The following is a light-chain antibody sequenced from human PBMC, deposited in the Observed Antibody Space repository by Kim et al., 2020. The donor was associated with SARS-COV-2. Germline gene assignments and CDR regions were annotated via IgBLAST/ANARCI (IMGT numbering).Light chain of an antibody. CDR3: LAWDRFTGV. CDR1: KLGDKY. J-gene: IGLJ2*01. V-gene: IGLV3-1*01. CDR2: HDT. Sequence: GSPGQTASITCSGVKLGDKYVSWYQQKAGQSPVLVIYHDTRRPSGNPERFSGANSGSTATLTISGTQAMDEADYYCLAWDRFTGVFGGGTQLTVL.